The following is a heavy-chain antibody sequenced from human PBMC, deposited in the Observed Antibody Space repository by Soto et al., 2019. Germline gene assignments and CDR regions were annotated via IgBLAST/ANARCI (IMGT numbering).Heavy chain of an antibody. J-gene: IGHJ4*02. CDR3: ARVDTAMVKFIDY. CDR2: INSDGSST. V-gene: IGHV3-74*01. D-gene: IGHD5-18*01. Sequence: EVQLVESGGGLVQPGGSLRLSCAASGFTFSSYWMHWVRQAPGKGLVWVSRINSDGSSTSYADSVKGRFTISRDNAKNKLYLQMNSLRAEDTAVYYCARVDTAMVKFIDYWGQGTLVTVSS. CDR1: GFTFSSYW.